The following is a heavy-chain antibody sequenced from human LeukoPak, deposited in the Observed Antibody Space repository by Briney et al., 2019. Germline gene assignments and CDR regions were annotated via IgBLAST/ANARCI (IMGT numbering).Heavy chain of an antibody. J-gene: IGHJ4*02. V-gene: IGHV4-38-2*01. D-gene: IGHD2-2*01. CDR2: FYHGVGT. Sequence: SETLSLTCAVSGYSISSGYYWGWIRQPPGKGLEWIGSFYHGVGTYYNPSLKSRVTMSADTSKNQFSLKLSSVTAADTAVYYCARGTTRLCPDYRGQGTLVTVSS. CDR1: GYSISSGYY. CDR3: ARGTTRLCPDY.